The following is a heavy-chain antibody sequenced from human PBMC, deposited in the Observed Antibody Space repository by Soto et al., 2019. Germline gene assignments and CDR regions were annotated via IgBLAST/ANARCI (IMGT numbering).Heavy chain of an antibody. D-gene: IGHD3-9*01. V-gene: IGHV3-9*01. CDR1: GFTFDDCA. J-gene: IGHJ5*02. Sequence: SLRLSCSASGFTFDDCAMHWVRQAPGKGPEWVSGISWDSATVGYAESVKGRFTITRDDAKNSLYLQMDSLRREDTALYYCVQGRYPTMATPLDHWGQGTLVTVSS. CDR2: ISWDSATV. CDR3: VQGRYPTMATPLDH.